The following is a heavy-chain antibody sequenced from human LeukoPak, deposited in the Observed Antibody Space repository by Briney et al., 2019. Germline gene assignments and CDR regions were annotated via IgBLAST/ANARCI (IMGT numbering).Heavy chain of an antibody. D-gene: IGHD6-19*01. J-gene: IGHJ4*02. CDR3: ATEAVVGSDGFDY. CDR2: IYNSGSA. Sequence: PSETLSLTCAVSGGSISSGGHSWNWIRQPQGKGLEWIGYIYNSGSAYSSPSLKSRVTISVDLSKNQFSLKINSVTAADTAVYYCATEAVVGSDGFDYWGQGTLVTVSS. V-gene: IGHV4-30-2*01. CDR1: GGSISSGGHS.